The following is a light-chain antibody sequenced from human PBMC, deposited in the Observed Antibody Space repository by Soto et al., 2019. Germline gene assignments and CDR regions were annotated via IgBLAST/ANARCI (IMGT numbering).Light chain of an antibody. Sequence: EIVVTQSPATLSLSPGERATLSCRASQSVSSYLAWYQQKPGQAPRLLIYDASNRATGIPARFSGSGSGTDFTLTISSLEPEDIGTFYCQQYDKQPVTFGGGTKVEIK. V-gene: IGKV3-11*01. J-gene: IGKJ4*01. CDR1: QSVSSY. CDR3: QQYDKQPVT. CDR2: DAS.